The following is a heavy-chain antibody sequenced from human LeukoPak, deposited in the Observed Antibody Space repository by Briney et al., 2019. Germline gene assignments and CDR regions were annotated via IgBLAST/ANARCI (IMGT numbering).Heavy chain of an antibody. D-gene: IGHD3-3*01. CDR2: IRSKTHGGTT. V-gene: IGHV3-49*04. CDR1: GFTFGDYA. Sequence: GGSLRLSCTASGFTFGDYAMSWVRQAPGKGLEWVGFIRSKTHGGTTEFAAPVKDRFSISRDDSKRITYLQMNSLKTEDTAVYYCTRDGIPETNWSGYYIDYWGQGTLVTVSS. CDR3: TRDGIPETNWSGYYIDY. J-gene: IGHJ4*02.